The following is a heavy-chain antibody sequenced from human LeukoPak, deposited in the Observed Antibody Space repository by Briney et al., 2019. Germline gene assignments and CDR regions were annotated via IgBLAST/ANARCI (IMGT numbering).Heavy chain of an antibody. CDR1: GFTFSGHA. CDR2: ISGSGGST. D-gene: IGHD3-9*01. CDR3: ARSPPRDGLRYFDVGFDY. V-gene: IGHV3-23*01. Sequence: PGGSLRLSCAASGFTFSGHAMSGLPQAPGKGLEWVSGISGSGGSTYYADSVKGRFTISRDNYKNTLYLQMNSLRAEDTGVYYCARSPPRDGLRYFDVGFDYWGQGTLVTVSS. J-gene: IGHJ4*02.